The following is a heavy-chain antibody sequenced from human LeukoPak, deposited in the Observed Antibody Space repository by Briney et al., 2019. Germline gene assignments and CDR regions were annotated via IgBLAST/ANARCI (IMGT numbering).Heavy chain of an antibody. Sequence: ASVKVSCKVSGYTLTELSMHWVRQAPGKGLEWMGGFDPEDGETIYAQKFQGRVTITRDTFASTSYMELSSLRSEDTAVYYCARDQYNVIDSWGQGTLVTVSS. CDR1: GYTLTELS. CDR3: ARDQYNVIDS. J-gene: IGHJ4*02. D-gene: IGHD1-14*01. V-gene: IGHV1-24*01. CDR2: FDPEDGET.